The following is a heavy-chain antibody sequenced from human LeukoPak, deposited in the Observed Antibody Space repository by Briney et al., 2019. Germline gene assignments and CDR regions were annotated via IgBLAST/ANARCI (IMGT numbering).Heavy chain of an antibody. CDR2: ISISGSTI. CDR1: GFTFSSFE. Sequence: GGSLRLSCAASGFTFSSFEMNWVRQAPGKGLEWVSYISISGSTIYYADPVKGRFTISRDNAKNSLYLQMNSLRAEDTAVYYCARDQVSVAGTGIDYWGQGTLITVSS. V-gene: IGHV3-48*03. J-gene: IGHJ4*02. CDR3: ARDQVSVAGTGIDY. D-gene: IGHD6-19*01.